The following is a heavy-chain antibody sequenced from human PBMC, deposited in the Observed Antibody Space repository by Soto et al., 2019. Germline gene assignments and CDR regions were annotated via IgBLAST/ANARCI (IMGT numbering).Heavy chain of an antibody. V-gene: IGHV3-23*01. D-gene: IGHD6-19*01. J-gene: IGHJ4*02. CDR2: TPGSGGSA. CDR1: GFTFGTYA. Sequence: PGGSLRLSCAASGFTFGTYAMNWARQAPGKGLEWVSSTPGSGGSAYYADSVRGRFTISRDNSKNTVYLQLDSLRPEDSAIYYCAKGGSSGWFYFDFWGQGTQVP. CDR3: AKGGSSGWFYFDF.